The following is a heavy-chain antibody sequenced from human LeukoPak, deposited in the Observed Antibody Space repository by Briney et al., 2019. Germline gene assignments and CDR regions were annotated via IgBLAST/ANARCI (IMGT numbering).Heavy chain of an antibody. V-gene: IGHV4-59*11. CDR3: ARDVRAIYYHYYMDV. Sequence: SETLSLTCTVSGGSISSHHWSWIRQPPGKGLEWIGFIYHSVNTNYNPSLKSRVTISVDTSKNQFSLKLSSVTAADTAVYYCARDVRAIYYHYYMDVWGKGTTVTVSS. CDR2: IYHSVNT. J-gene: IGHJ6*03. CDR1: GGSISSHH.